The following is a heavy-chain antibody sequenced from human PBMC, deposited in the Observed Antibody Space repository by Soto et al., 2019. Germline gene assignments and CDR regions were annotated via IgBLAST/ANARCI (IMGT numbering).Heavy chain of an antibody. J-gene: IGHJ4*02. V-gene: IGHV1-18*01. CDR3: ARDLVYCSSGPGFGSGTSFEF. D-gene: IGHD6-19*01. CDR1: GYTFTKYG. CDR2: ISPYGGSI. Sequence: QVQLLQSGAEVKRPGASVKVSCKASGYTFTKYGITWLRQAPGQGLERVGGISPYGGSIHYVQKFQGRATMTTDTSTATAYMELGSLRSDDTAVYYCARDLVYCSSGPGFGSGTSFEFWGQGTLVTVSS.